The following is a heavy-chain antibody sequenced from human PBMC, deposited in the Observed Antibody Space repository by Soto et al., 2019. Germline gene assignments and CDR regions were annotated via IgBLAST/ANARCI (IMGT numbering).Heavy chain of an antibody. CDR1: GYTFSNFW. CDR3: ARSPRSSPYFDY. J-gene: IGHJ4*02. Sequence: PGESPKISCHCSGYTFSNFWIAWVRQLPGKGLEYMGIIYPGDSETRYSPSFHGKVTISADRSIGTAYLQWSSLEASDSAFYFCARSPRSSPYFDYWGQGALVTVSS. D-gene: IGHD6-13*01. CDR2: IYPGDSET. V-gene: IGHV5-51*01.